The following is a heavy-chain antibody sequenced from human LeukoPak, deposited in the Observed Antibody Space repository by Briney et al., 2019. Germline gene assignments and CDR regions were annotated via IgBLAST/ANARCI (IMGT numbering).Heavy chain of an antibody. J-gene: IGHJ5*02. CDR2: IHYSGST. Sequence: PSETLSLTCTVSGGSINSYYWSWIRQPPGKGLEWIGYIHYSGSTNYNPSLKSRVTISVDTSKNQFSLKLSSVTAADTAVYYCAKSNYGDYSPTFFDPWGQGTLVTASS. V-gene: IGHV4-59*08. CDR1: GGSINSYY. CDR3: AKSNYGDYSPTFFDP. D-gene: IGHD4-17*01.